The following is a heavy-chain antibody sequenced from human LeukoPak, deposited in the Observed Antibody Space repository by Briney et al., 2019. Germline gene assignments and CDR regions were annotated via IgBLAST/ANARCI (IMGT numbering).Heavy chain of an antibody. J-gene: IGHJ6*03. Sequence: ASVKVSCKASVYTFTSYVISWVRQAPGQGVEWMGWISAYNGNTNYAQKLQGRVTMTTDTSPSTAYMELRSLRSDDTAVYYCARMKQQLVRWNYYYYMDVWGKGTTVTVSS. V-gene: IGHV1-18*01. CDR2: ISAYNGNT. CDR3: ARMKQQLVRWNYYYYMDV. D-gene: IGHD6-13*01. CDR1: VYTFTSYV.